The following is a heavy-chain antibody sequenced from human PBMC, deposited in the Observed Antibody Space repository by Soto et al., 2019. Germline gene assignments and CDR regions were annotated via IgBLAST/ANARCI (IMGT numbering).Heavy chain of an antibody. CDR2: ISGSGGST. D-gene: IGHD2-15*01. CDR3: AKDVKRNVRYCSGGSCYSVY. V-gene: IGHV3-23*01. CDR1: GFTFSSYA. J-gene: IGHJ4*02. Sequence: EVQLLESGGGLVQPGGSARLSCAGSGFTFSSYAMSWVRQAPGKGLEWVSAISGSGGSTYYADSVKGRFTISRDNSKNMLYLQMNSLRAEDTAVYYCAKDVKRNVRYCSGGSCYSVYWGQGTLVTVSS.